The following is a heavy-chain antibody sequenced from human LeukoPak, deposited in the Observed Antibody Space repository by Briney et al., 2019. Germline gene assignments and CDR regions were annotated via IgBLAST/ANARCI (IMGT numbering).Heavy chain of an antibody. CDR2: ISWNSGSI. D-gene: IGHD6-13*01. V-gene: IGHV3-9*01. CDR1: GFTFSSYA. Sequence: GGSLRLSCAASGFTFSSYAMSWVRQAPGEGLEWVSGISWNSGSIGYADSVRGRFTISRDNAKNSLYLQMNSLRAEDTALYYCAKDFGAVGLHYFDYWGQGTLVTVSS. CDR3: AKDFGAVGLHYFDY. J-gene: IGHJ4*02.